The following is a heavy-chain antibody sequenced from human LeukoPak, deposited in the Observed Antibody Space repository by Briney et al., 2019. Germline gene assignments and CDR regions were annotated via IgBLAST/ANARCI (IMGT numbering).Heavy chain of an antibody. D-gene: IGHD3-10*01. CDR3: ARKARFAHRQSITMVRGVNGPVDY. CDR2: MNPNSGNT. J-gene: IGHJ4*02. Sequence: EASVKVSCKASGYTFTSYDINWVRQATGQGLEWMGWMNPNSGNTGYAQKFQGRVTMTRNTSISTAYMELSSLRSEDTAVYYCARKARFAHRQSITMVRGVNGPVDYWGQGTLVTVSS. CDR1: GYTFTSYD. V-gene: IGHV1-8*01.